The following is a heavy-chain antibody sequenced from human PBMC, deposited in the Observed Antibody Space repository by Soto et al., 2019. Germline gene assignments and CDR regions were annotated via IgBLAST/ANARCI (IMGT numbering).Heavy chain of an antibody. CDR3: AKSPELRYFDWLEIDY. CDR2: IYSGGST. Sequence: PGGSLRLSCAASGFTVSSNYMSWVRQAPGKGLEWVSVIYSGGSTYYADSVKGRFTISRDNSKNTLYLQMNSLRAEDTAVYYCAKSPELRYFDWLEIDYWGQGTLVTVSS. V-gene: IGHV3-66*02. D-gene: IGHD3-9*01. J-gene: IGHJ4*02. CDR1: GFTVSSNY.